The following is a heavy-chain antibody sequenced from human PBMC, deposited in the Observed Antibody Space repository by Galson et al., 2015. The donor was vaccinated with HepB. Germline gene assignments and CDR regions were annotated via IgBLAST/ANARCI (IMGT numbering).Heavy chain of an antibody. CDR1: GFTVSSNY. CDR3: ARAHHYYYDSSGYYALSAFDY. V-gene: IGHV3-66*01. Sequence: SLRLSCAASGFTVSSNYMSWVRQAPGKGLEWVSVIYSGGSTYYADSVKGRFTISRDNSKNTLYLQMNSLRAEDTAVYYCARAHHYYYDSSGYYALSAFDYWGQGTLVTVSS. CDR2: IYSGGST. D-gene: IGHD3-22*01. J-gene: IGHJ4*02.